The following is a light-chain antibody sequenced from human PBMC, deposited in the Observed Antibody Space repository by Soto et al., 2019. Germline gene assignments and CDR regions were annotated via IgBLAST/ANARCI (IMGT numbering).Light chain of an antibody. V-gene: IGKV3-15*01. CDR1: QSVSTN. Sequence: EIVMTQSPAALSVSPGEKVTLSCRASQSVSTNLGWYQQKTGQAPRLLIYDVSTRATGVPARFSGSGSATEFTLTISSLQSEDFAVYYCQQYNTWPPRYTFGQGTKLEIK. CDR2: DVS. J-gene: IGKJ2*01. CDR3: QQYNTWPPRYT.